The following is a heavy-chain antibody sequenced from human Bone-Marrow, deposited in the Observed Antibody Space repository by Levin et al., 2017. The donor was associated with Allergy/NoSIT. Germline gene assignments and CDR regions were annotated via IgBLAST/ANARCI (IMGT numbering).Heavy chain of an antibody. V-gene: IGHV4-61*08. CDR1: GGSVSSGAYY. D-gene: IGHD4-11*01. CDR2: IYYNGIT. Sequence: EALSLTCTGSGGSVSSGAYYYSWIRQPPGRGLEGIGLIYYNGITNFNPSLKSRVTMSVDTSKNQFSLKLSSVTAADTAVYFCATSKAYTNFDTFDIWGQGTMVTVSS. CDR3: ATSKAYTNFDTFDI. J-gene: IGHJ3*02.